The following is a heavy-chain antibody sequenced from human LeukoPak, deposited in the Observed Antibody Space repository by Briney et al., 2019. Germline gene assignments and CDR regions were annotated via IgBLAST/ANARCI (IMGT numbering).Heavy chain of an antibody. V-gene: IGHV1-8*02. J-gene: IGHJ3*02. D-gene: IGHD2-21*02. CDR3: ARNGVYCGGDCYADAFDI. CDR2: MNPNSGNT. Sequence: ASVKVSCKASGYTFTSYDINWVRQATGQGLEWMGWMNPNSGNTGYAQKFQGRVTMTRNTSISTAYMELSSLRSGDTAVYYCARNGVYCGGDCYADAFDIWGQGTMVTVSS. CDR1: GYTFTSYD.